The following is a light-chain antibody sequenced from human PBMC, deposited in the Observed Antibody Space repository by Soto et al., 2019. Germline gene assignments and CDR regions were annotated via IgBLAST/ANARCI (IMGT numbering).Light chain of an antibody. CDR1: SSDVGSSKF. Sequence: QSVLAQPASVSGSPGQSITISCTGTSSDVGSSKFVSWYQLHPGKAPKLMVYEVNNRPSGVSNRFSGSKSGNTASLTISGLQAEDEADYHCSSYTSSSTYVFGTGTKGTVL. CDR3: SSYTSSSTYV. CDR2: EVN. V-gene: IGLV2-14*01. J-gene: IGLJ1*01.